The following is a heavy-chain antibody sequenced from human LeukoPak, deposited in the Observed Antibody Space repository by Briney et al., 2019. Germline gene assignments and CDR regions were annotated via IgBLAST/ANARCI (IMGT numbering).Heavy chain of an antibody. D-gene: IGHD1-26*01. CDR2: ISYDGSNK. J-gene: IGHJ6*02. CDR1: GFTFSSYG. CDR3: AKGGGSYYSTYYYGMDV. V-gene: IGHV3-30*18. Sequence: GGSLRLSCAASGFTFSSYGMHWVRQAPGKGLEWVAVISYDGSNKYYADSVKGRFTISRDNSKNTLYLQMNSLRAEDTAVYYCAKGGGSYYSTYYYGMDVWGQGTTVTVSS.